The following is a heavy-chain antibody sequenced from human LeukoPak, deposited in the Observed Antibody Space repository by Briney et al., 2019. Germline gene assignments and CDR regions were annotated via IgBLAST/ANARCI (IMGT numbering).Heavy chain of an antibody. V-gene: IGHV3-48*02. J-gene: IGHJ4*02. D-gene: IGHD2-15*01. CDR3: ARRNDSKSSAY. CDR1: GFTFSTYG. CDR2: ISGGSSAM. Sequence: GGSLRLPCAASGFTFSTYGMNWVRQAPGKGLPWVSYISGGSSAMYYADSVKGRFTISRDNAKNSLYLQMNSLRDEDTAVYYCARRNDSKSSAYCGQRLLVTVSS.